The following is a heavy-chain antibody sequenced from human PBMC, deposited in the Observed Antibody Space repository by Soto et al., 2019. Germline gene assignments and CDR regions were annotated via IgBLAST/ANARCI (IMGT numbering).Heavy chain of an antibody. V-gene: IGHV5-10-1*03. J-gene: IGHJ2*01. CDR2: IDPSDSYT. D-gene: IGHD6-19*01. CDR1: GYSFTSYW. Sequence: EVQLVQSGAEVKKPGESLRISCKGSGYSFTSYWISWVRQMPGKGLEWMGRIDPSDSYTNYSPSFQGHVTISADKSISTAYLQWSSLKASDTAMYYCESSGFRNWYFDLWGRGTLVTVSS. CDR3: ESSGFRNWYFDL.